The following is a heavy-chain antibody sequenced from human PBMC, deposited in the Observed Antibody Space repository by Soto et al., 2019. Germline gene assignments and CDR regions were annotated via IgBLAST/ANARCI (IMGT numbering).Heavy chain of an antibody. CDR1: GFTFSSYS. CDR2: ISSSSSYI. J-gene: IGHJ2*01. CDR3: ARRYYYDSSGYYIWYFEL. D-gene: IGHD3-22*01. Sequence: GGSLRLSCAASGFTFSSYSMNWVRQAPGKGLEWVSSISSSSSYIYYADSVKGRFTISRDNAKNSLYLQMNSLRAEDTAVYYCARRYYYDSSGYYIWYFELWGRGTLVTVSS. V-gene: IGHV3-21*01.